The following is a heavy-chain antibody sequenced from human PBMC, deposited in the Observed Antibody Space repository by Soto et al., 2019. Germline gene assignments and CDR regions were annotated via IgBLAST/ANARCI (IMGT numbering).Heavy chain of an antibody. Sequence: QVQLVESGGGVVQPGRSLRLSCAASGFTFSSFPMQWVRQAPGKGLERVALISYDGTNKYYTDSVKGLFTISRDNSKNPLYLQMNCLRAEDTVVYYCAREGGVRGCYWGGDYWGQGTPVTVSS. J-gene: IGHJ4*02. CDR3: AREGGVRGCYWGGDY. CDR2: ISYDGTNK. D-gene: IGHD2-15*01. CDR1: GFTFSSFP. V-gene: IGHV3-30-3*01.